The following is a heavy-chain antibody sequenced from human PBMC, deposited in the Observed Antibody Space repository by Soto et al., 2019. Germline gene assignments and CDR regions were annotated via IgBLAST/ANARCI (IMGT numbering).Heavy chain of an antibody. CDR2: IVVGSGNT. J-gene: IGHJ5*02. CDR3: AAVDYDFWSGYYGP. V-gene: IGHV1-58*01. Sequence: SVNVSCKASGFTFSSSTVQWVRQARGQRLEWIGWIVVGSGNTDYAQKFHERVTITRDMSTSEVYMELSSLRSDDTAVYYCAAVDYDFWSGYYGPWGQGTLVTDS. CDR1: GFTFSSST. D-gene: IGHD3-3*01.